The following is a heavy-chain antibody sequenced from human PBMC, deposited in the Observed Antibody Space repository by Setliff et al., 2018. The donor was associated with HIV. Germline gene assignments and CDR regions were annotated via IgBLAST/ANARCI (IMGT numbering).Heavy chain of an antibody. D-gene: IGHD2-2*03. CDR1: GGSISPYY. J-gene: IGHJ5*02. CDR2: TRDTGNA. CDR3: ARVGSCYNTRCYSWFDP. V-gene: IGHV4-59*01. Sequence: SETLSLTCSVSGGSISPYYWTWIRQSPGKGPEWIGYTRDTGNAHSNPSLRSRVTIAVDTSKNQLSLRLTSVTAADTAVYYCARVGSCYNTRCYSWFDPWGQGTLVTVSS.